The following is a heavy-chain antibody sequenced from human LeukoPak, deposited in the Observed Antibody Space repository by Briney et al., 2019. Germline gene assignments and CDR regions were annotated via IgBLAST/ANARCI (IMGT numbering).Heavy chain of an antibody. CDR1: GGSISSHY. CDR2: ISHSGST. J-gene: IGHJ4*02. Sequence: SETLSLTCTVSGGSISSHYWSWIRQPPGKGLEWIGYISHSGSTYYNPSLKSRVAISVDRSKNQFSLKLSSVTAADTAVYYCARDAYCGGDCYYYWGQGTLVTVSS. CDR3: ARDAYCGGDCYYY. D-gene: IGHD2-21*01. V-gene: IGHV4-59*11.